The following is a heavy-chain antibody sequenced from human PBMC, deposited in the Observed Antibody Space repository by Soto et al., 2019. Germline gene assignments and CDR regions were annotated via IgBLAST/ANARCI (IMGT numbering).Heavy chain of an antibody. CDR1: GGSIISHL. J-gene: IGHJ3*02. CDR2: VSHSGST. Sequence: SETLSLTCTVSGGSIISHLWSWIRQPPGKGLEWIGYVSHSGSTTHNPSLKSRVTISLDTSKNQVSLQLRSVTAEDTAVYYCAREGPLSGDAFDIWGRGTKVTVSS. D-gene: IGHD3-16*01. CDR3: AREGPLSGDAFDI. V-gene: IGHV4-59*11.